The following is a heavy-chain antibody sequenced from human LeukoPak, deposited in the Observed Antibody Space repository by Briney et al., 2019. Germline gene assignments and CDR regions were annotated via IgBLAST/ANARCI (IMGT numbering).Heavy chain of an antibody. CDR3: ARESPRSGYYYGDDAFDI. CDR2: ISPNSGGP. V-gene: IGHV1-2*07. Sequence: GASVKVSCKASGYTFTAYYMHWVRQAPGQGLEWMGWISPNSGGPTYAHKFQGRVTMTRDTSISTAYMELSRLRSDDTAVYYCARESPRSGYYYGDDAFDIWGQGTMVTVSP. CDR1: GYTFTAYY. D-gene: IGHD3-22*01. J-gene: IGHJ3*02.